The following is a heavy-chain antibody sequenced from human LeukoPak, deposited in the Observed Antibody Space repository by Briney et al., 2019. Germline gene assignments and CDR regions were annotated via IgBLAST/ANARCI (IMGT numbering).Heavy chain of an antibody. J-gene: IGHJ3*02. Sequence: GGSLRLSCAASGFTFSSYAMHWVRQAPGKGLEWVAVISYDGSNKYYADSVKGRFTISRDNSKNTLYLQMNSLRAEDTAVYYCGRYGSCNMVVFEIGGKGKMVPVFS. CDR3: GRYGSCNMVVFEI. CDR1: GFTFSSYA. V-gene: IGHV3-30*04. CDR2: ISYDGSNK. D-gene: IGHD2-15*01.